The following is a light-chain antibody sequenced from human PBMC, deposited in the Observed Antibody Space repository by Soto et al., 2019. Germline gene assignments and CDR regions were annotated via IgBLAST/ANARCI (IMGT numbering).Light chain of an antibody. CDR2: KAS. CDR1: QTISSW. V-gene: IGKV1-5*03. CDR3: QHYNIYSEA. J-gene: IGKJ1*01. Sequence: DIQMPQSPSTLSGSVGDRVTITCLASQTISSWLSWYQQKPGKAPKLLIYKASTLKSGVPSRFSGSGSGTEFTLTISSLQPDDFATYYCQHYNIYSEAFGQGTKVDI.